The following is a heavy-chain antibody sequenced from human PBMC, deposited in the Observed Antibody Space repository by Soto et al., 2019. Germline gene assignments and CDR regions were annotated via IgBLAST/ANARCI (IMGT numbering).Heavy chain of an antibody. J-gene: IGHJ4*02. D-gene: IGHD3-16*02. CDR2: IGTAGDT. CDR3: ARGRRVYDYVWGSYRYYFDY. CDR1: GITFSSYD. Sequence: GGSLRLSCAASGITFSSYDMHWVRQATGKGLEWVSAIGTAGDTYYPGSVKGRFTISRENAKNSLYLQMNSLRAGDTAVYYCARGRRVYDYVWGSYRYYFDYWGQGTLVTVSS. V-gene: IGHV3-13*01.